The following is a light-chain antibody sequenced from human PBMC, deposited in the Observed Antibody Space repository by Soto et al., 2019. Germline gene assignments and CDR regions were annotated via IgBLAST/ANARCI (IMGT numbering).Light chain of an antibody. V-gene: IGKV2-28*01. J-gene: IGKJ2*01. CDR3: MQTLQTPPT. CDR2: LTS. Sequence: DIVMTQSPLSLPVTPGEPASISCRSSQRLLHSSGHNCLDWYLQKPGQSPQLLIYLTSYRASGVPDRFSGSGXGTDFTLKISRVEAEDVXVYYCMQTLQTPPTFGQGTKLEIK. CDR1: QRLLHSSGHNC.